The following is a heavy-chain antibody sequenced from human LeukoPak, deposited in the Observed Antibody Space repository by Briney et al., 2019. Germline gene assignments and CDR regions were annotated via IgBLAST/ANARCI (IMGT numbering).Heavy chain of an antibody. CDR3: AKIPPQNTVTTWLDY. D-gene: IGHD4-17*01. CDR2: IYSDNT. Sequence: QPGGSLRLSCTVSGFTVSSNSMSWVRQAPGKGLEWVSFIYSDNTHYSDSVKGRFTISRDNSKNTLYLQMNSLRAEDTAVYYCAKIPPQNTVTTWLDYWGQGTLVTVSS. V-gene: IGHV3-66*03. CDR1: GFTVSSNS. J-gene: IGHJ4*02.